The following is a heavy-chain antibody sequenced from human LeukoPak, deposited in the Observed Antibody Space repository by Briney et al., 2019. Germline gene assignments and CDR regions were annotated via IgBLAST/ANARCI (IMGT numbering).Heavy chain of an antibody. CDR3: ARDQWLVQIDY. CDR1: GGSISSSNW. Sequence: SETLSLTCAVSGGSISSSNWWSWVRQPPGKGLEWIGEIYHSGSTNYNPSLKSRVTISVDTSKNQFSLKLSSVTAADTAVYYCARDQWLVQIDYWGQGTLVTVSS. J-gene: IGHJ4*02. D-gene: IGHD6-19*01. CDR2: IYHSGST. V-gene: IGHV4-4*02.